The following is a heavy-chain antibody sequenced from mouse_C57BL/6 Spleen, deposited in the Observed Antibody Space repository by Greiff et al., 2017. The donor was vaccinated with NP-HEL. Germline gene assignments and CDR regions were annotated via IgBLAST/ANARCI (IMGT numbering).Heavy chain of an antibody. CDR3: TTTVVDYFDY. CDR1: GFNIKDDY. J-gene: IGHJ2*01. Sequence: VQLQQSGAELVRPGASVKLSCTASGFNIKDDYMHWVKQRPEQGLEWIGWIDPENGDTEYASKFQGKATITADTSSNTAYLQLSSLTSEDTAVYYCTTTVVDYFDYWGQGTTLTVSS. V-gene: IGHV14-4*01. D-gene: IGHD1-1*01. CDR2: IDPENGDT.